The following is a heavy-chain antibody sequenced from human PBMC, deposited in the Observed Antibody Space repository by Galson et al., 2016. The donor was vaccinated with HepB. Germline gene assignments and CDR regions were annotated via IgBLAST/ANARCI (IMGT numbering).Heavy chain of an antibody. Sequence: SLRLSCAASGFTFSSYTMSWVRQAPGRGLVWVSLIIRSGGSTHYADSVKGRFTISRDNSKNTLYLQMNSLRAEDTAVYYCGKHGGFDYWGQGALVTVAS. J-gene: IGHJ4*02. CDR3: GKHGGFDY. V-gene: IGHV3-23*01. CDR2: IIRSGGST. CDR1: GFTFSSYT. D-gene: IGHD3-16*01.